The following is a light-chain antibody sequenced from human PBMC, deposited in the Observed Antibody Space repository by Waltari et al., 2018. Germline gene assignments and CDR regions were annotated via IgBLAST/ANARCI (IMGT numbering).Light chain of an antibody. V-gene: IGKV3-11*01. Sequence: VVLTQSPATLSLFPGERATISCRASQSVRSYLAWYQQKPGQAPRLLIYDSSNRATGIPVRFSGSGSVTDFTLTISSLEPEDSAVYYCQHRSVWPLTFGGGTKVEIK. CDR1: QSVRSY. CDR2: DSS. CDR3: QHRSVWPLT. J-gene: IGKJ4*01.